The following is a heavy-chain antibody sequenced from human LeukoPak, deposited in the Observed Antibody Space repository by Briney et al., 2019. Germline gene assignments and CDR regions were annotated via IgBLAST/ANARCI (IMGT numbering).Heavy chain of an antibody. CDR2: IRPNSGGT. D-gene: IGHD2-15*01. Sequence: ASVKVSCKASGYTFGAYYMYWVRQAPGQGLEWMGWIRPNSGGTNYTQKFQGRVTMTRDTSISTAYMELSGLRSDDTAVYYCARDLSYCSGGTCPKRFDAFDLWGQGTMVTVSS. CDR3: ARDLSYCSGGTCPKRFDAFDL. V-gene: IGHV1-2*02. J-gene: IGHJ3*01. CDR1: GYTFGAYY.